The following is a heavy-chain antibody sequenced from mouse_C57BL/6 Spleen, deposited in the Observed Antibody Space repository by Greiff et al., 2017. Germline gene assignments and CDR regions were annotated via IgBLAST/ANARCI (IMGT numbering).Heavy chain of an antibody. D-gene: IGHD1-3*01. CDR3: ARRSDLYYYAMDY. CDR2: IDPSDSYT. Sequence: QVQLQQSGAELVMPGASVKLSCKASGYTFTSYWMHWVKQRPGQGLEWIGEIDPSDSYTNYNQKFKGKSTLTVDKSSSTAYMQLSSLTSEDSAVYYCARRSDLYYYAMDYWGQGTSVTVSS. J-gene: IGHJ4*01. CDR1: GYTFTSYW. V-gene: IGHV1-69*01.